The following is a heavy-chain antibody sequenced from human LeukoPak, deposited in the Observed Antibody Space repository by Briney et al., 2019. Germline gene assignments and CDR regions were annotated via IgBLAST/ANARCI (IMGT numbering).Heavy chain of an antibody. V-gene: IGHV3-21*04. CDR2: ISSGSTYI. D-gene: IGHD3-10*01. Sequence: GGSLRLSCAASEFTFSTYSMNWVRQAPGKGLEWVSSISSGSTYIYYADSVKGRFTISRDNAKNSLYLQMNSLRAEDTALYYCSKDAASGTYGTFDYWGQGTLVIVSS. CDR3: SKDAASGTYGTFDY. CDR1: EFTFSTYS. J-gene: IGHJ4*02.